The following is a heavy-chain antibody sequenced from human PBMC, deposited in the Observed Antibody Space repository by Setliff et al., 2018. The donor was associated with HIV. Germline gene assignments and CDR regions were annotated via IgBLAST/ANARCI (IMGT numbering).Heavy chain of an antibody. Sequence: ASVKVSCKPSGYTFTTYSMHWVRQAPGHSLEWMGWINVGNGDTKYSPELQGRISITRDISANTAYMELSSLRSDDTAVYFCARGALLAVFDFDHWGQGTQVTVSS. CDR3: ARGALLAVFDFDH. J-gene: IGHJ4*02. V-gene: IGHV1-3*01. CDR1: GYTFTTYS. D-gene: IGHD3-10*01. CDR2: INVGNGDT.